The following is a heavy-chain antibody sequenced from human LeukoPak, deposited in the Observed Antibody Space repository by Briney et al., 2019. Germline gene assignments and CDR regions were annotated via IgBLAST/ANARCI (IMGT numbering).Heavy chain of an antibody. D-gene: IGHD4-23*01. Sequence: PGGSLRLSCAASGFTFSNYWMSWVRQAPGKGLEWVANIKEDGSEKYYVDSVKGRFTISRDNAKNSVYLQMNSLRAEDTAVYYCAREQYGGKDYWGQGNLATVSS. CDR3: AREQYGGKDY. J-gene: IGHJ4*02. CDR1: GFTFSNYW. V-gene: IGHV3-7*05. CDR2: IKEDGSEK.